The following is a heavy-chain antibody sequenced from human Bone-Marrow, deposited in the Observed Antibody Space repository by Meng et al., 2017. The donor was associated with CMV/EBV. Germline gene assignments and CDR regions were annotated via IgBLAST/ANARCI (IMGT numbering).Heavy chain of an antibody. CDR3: ARDLPYYGSGSRPPLDD. Sequence: LSLTCAASGFTFSSYSMNWVRQAPGKGLEWVSYISSSSSTIYYADSVKGRFTISRDNAKNSLYLQMNSLRAEDTAVYYCARDLPYYGSGSRPPLDDWGQGTLVTVSS. D-gene: IGHD3-10*01. CDR2: ISSSSSTI. J-gene: IGHJ4*02. CDR1: GFTFSSYS. V-gene: IGHV3-48*04.